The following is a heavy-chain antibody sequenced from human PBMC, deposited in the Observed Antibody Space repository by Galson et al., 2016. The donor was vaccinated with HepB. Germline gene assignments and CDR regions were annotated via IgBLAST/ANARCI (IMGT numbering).Heavy chain of an antibody. J-gene: IGHJ4*02. V-gene: IGHV3-30*04. CDR1: GFIFRKFS. CDR2: IAGNGKTA. D-gene: IGHD2-2*01. Sequence: SLRLSCAGSGFIFRKFSIHWIRQAPGKGLEWVAVIAGNGKTAYNTDFVRGRFTISRDNSKNTVVLQMNNLSPEDTAIYFCAKEDFCSGTGCPAGFWGQGSLVTVAS. CDR3: AKEDFCSGTGCPAGF.